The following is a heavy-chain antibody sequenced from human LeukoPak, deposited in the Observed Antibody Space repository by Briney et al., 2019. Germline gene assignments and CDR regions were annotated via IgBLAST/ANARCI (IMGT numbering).Heavy chain of an antibody. V-gene: IGHV4-61*02. CDR1: GGSISSGSYY. CDR3: ARDRGVGATTLNWFDP. D-gene: IGHD1-26*01. J-gene: IGHJ5*02. Sequence: PSQTLSLTCTVSGGSISSGSYYWSWIRQPAGKGLEWIGRIYTSGSTNYNPSLKSRVTISVGTSKSQFSLKLSSVTAADTAVYYCARDRGVGATTLNWFDPWGQGTLVTVSS. CDR2: IYTSGST.